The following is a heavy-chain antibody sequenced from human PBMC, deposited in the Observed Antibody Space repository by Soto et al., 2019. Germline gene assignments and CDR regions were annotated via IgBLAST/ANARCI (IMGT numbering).Heavy chain of an antibody. CDR1: GGSISSSSYY. CDR3: ARHVEGEGYWFDP. Sequence: PSETLSLTCTVSGGSISSSSYYWGWIRQPPGKGLEWIGSIYYSGSTYYNPSLKSRVTISVDTSKNQFSLKLSSVTAADTAVYYCARHVEGEGYWFDPWGQGTLVTVSS. D-gene: IGHD2-15*01. J-gene: IGHJ5*02. V-gene: IGHV4-39*01. CDR2: IYYSGST.